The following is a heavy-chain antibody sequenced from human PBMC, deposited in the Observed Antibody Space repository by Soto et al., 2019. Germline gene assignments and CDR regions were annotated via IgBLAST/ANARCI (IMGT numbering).Heavy chain of an antibody. V-gene: IGHV1-2*02. CDR1: GYTFTVYY. D-gene: IGHD1-26*01. CDR2: INPKSGGT. Sequence: GASVKVSCKASGYTFTVYYMHWVRQAPGQGLEWMGWINPKSGGTMYPQKFQGRVTMTWDTSISTAYMALTRLRSDGTAVYYCARDLAKGGGSAGFDYWGQGTLVPVSS. CDR3: ARDLAKGGGSAGFDY. J-gene: IGHJ4*02.